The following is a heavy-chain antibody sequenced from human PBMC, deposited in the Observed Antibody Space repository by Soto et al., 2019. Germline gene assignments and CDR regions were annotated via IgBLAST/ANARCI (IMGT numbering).Heavy chain of an antibody. CDR2: ISAYNGNT. Sequence: ASVKVSCKASGYTFTSYGISWVRQAPGQGLEWMGWISAYNGNTNYAQKLQGRVTMTTDTSTSTAYMELRSLRAEDTAVYYCAKDGHGKIYYHYMDVWGKGTTVTVSS. CDR3: AKDGHGKIYYHYMDV. D-gene: IGHD1-1*01. V-gene: IGHV1-18*01. CDR1: GYTFTSYG. J-gene: IGHJ6*03.